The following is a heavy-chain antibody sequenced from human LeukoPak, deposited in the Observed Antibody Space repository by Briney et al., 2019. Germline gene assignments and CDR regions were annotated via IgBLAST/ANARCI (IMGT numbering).Heavy chain of an antibody. D-gene: IGHD3-3*01. CDR3: ARFQPPGEPVGVVINWFDP. CDR1: GYTFTGYY. Sequence: GASVKVSCKASGYTFTGYYMHWVRQAPGQGLEWMGRINANSGGTNYAQKFQGRVTMTRDTSISTAYMELSRLRSDDTAVYYCARFQPPGEPVGVVINWFDPWGQGTLDTVSS. CDR2: INANSGGT. V-gene: IGHV1-2*06. J-gene: IGHJ5*02.